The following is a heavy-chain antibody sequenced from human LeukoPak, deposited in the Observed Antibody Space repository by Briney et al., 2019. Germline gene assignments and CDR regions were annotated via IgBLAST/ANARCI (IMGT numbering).Heavy chain of an antibody. CDR3: ARGLLWFGELFGIFDY. CDR1: GGSISSSSYY. D-gene: IGHD3-10*01. Sequence: SETLSLTCTVSGGSISSSSYYWGWIRQPPGKGLEWIGSIYYSGSTYYNPSLKSRVTISVDTSKNQFSLKLSSVTAADTAVYYCARGLLWFGELFGIFDYWGQGTLATVSS. CDR2: IYYSGST. V-gene: IGHV4-39*01. J-gene: IGHJ4*02.